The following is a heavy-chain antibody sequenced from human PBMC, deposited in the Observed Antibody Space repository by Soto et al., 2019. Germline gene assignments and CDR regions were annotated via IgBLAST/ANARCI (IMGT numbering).Heavy chain of an antibody. J-gene: IGHJ4*02. CDR2: TSYDGSDN. V-gene: IGHV3-30-3*02. CDR3: VKGLMDSTTWFEADY. Sequence: QVQLVQSGGGVVQPGRSLRLSCLTSGFSFGSQALHWVRQAPGKGLEWVAVTSYDGSDNYYADSVQGRFTISRDNSKKTLYLHMNSLRAEDTAMYYCVKGLMDSTTWFEADYWGQGTLVTVSS. CDR1: GFSFGSQA. D-gene: IGHD1-1*01.